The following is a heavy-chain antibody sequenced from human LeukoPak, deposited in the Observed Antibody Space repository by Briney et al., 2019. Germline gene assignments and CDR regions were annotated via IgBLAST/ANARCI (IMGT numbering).Heavy chain of an antibody. CDR3: AKDAYSGSYVNWFDP. CDR1: GFTFSSYA. CDR2: ISGSGGST. J-gene: IGHJ5*02. V-gene: IGHV3-23*01. D-gene: IGHD1-26*01. Sequence: GGSLGLSCAASGFTFSSYAMSWVRQAPGKGLEWVSAISGSGGSTYYADSVKGRFTISRDNSKNTLYLQMNSLRAEDTAVYYCAKDAYSGSYVNWFDPWGQGTLVTVSS.